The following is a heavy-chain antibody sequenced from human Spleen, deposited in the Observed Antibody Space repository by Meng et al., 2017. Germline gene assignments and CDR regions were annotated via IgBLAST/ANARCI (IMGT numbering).Heavy chain of an antibody. CDR3: ARDFTSGSSGDP. Sequence: QVQLVQSGAEVKKPGASVKVSCKTFGYTFTSSALHWVRQAPGQSLEWMGWITPGNGNTKYSQKFQGRVTFTRDTSASTAYMELSTLRPEDTAVYYCARDFTSGSSGDPRGQGTLVTVSS. J-gene: IGHJ5*02. CDR1: GYTFTSSA. CDR2: ITPGNGNT. D-gene: IGHD6-19*01. V-gene: IGHV1-3*01.